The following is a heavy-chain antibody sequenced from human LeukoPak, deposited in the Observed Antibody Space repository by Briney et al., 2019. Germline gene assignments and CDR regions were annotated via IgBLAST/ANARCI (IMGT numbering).Heavy chain of an antibody. CDR3: ARLRRSDRNWFDP. J-gene: IGHJ5*02. CDR2: IYYSGST. D-gene: IGHD6-6*01. CDR1: GGSVSSGSYY. Sequence: PSETLSLTCTVSGGSVSSGSYYWSWIRQPPGKGLEWIGYIYYSGSTNYNPSLKSRVTISVDTSKNQFSLKLSSVTAADTAVYYCARLRRSDRNWFDPWGQGTLVTVSS. V-gene: IGHV4-61*01.